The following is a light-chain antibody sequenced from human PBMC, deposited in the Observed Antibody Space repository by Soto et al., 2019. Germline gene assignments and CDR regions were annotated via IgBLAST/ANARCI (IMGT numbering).Light chain of an antibody. Sequence: QSALTQPRSVSGSPGQSVTISCTGTSSNVGSYKYVSWYQQHPGKAPKVVIYDVSQRTSGVPDRFSGSKSGNTASLTISGLQAEDEADYYCCSYAGSYTSDVFGSGTKVTVL. J-gene: IGLJ1*01. CDR1: SSNVGSYKY. CDR2: DVS. V-gene: IGLV2-11*01. CDR3: CSYAGSYTSDV.